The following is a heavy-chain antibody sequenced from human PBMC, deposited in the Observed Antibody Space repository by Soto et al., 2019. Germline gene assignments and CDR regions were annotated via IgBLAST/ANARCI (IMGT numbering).Heavy chain of an antibody. D-gene: IGHD2-2*01. CDR1: GYTFTSYG. CDR3: ARGCSSTSCYVGNWFDP. J-gene: IGHJ5*02. CDR2: ISAYNGNT. V-gene: IGHV1-18*01. Sequence: ASVKVSCKASGYTFTSYGISWVRQAPGQGLEWMGWISAYNGNTNYAQKLQGGVTMTTDTSTSTAYMELRSLRSDDTAVYYCARGCSSTSCYVGNWFDPWGQGTLVTVSS.